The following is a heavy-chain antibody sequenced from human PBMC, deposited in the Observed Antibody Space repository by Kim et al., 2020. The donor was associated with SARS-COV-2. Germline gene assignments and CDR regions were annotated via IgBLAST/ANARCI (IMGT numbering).Heavy chain of an antibody. J-gene: IGHJ4*02. CDR3: ALGGGSGKFDY. CDR1: GFTFSSYW. CDR2: IKQDGSEK. Sequence: GGSLRLSCAASGFTFSSYWMSWVRQAPGKGLEWVANIKQDGSEKYYVDSVKGRFTISRDNAKNSLYLQMNSLRAEDTAVYYCALGGGSGKFDYWGQGTLVTVSS. V-gene: IGHV3-7*01. D-gene: IGHD3-10*01.